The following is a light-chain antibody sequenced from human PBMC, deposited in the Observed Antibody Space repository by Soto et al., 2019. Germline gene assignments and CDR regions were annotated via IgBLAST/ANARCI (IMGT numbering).Light chain of an antibody. CDR2: EVT. J-gene: IGLJ1*01. CDR3: SSFTTTYFYV. Sequence: QSALTQPASVSGSPGQSITIFCTGASSDVGGYDYVSWYQQYPGNAPKLMIYEVTHRPSGVSSRFSASKSAYTASLTISALQAEDEADYYCSSFTTTYFYVFGPGTKLTVL. CDR1: SSDVGGYDY. V-gene: IGLV2-14*01.